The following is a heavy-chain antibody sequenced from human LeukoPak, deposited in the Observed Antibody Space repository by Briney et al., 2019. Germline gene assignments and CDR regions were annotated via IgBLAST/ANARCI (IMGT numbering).Heavy chain of an antibody. CDR2: IYTSGDT. CDR3: ARDNFGSGSTFDY. D-gene: IGHD3-10*01. V-gene: IGHV4-61*02. Sequence: SETLSLTCTVSGGSVTRGAYSWTWIRQPVGKGLEWIGRIYTSGDTKYNPSLKSRVTISVDTSNNQFSLKLTSVTAADTAVYYCARDNFGSGSTFDYWGQGTLVTVSS. CDR1: GGSVTRGAYS. J-gene: IGHJ4*02.